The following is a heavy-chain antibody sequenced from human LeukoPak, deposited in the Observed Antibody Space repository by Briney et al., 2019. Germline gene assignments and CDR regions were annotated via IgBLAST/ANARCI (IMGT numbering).Heavy chain of an antibody. V-gene: IGHV3-21*01. CDR3: ARDLRAYSFIDY. J-gene: IGHJ4*02. CDR1: GFTFSSYR. D-gene: IGHD5-18*01. Sequence: GGSLRLSCAASGFTFSSYRMNWVRQAPGKGLEWVSSISSSSSYIYYADSVKGRFTISRDNAKNSLYLQMNSLRAEDTAVYYCARDLRAYSFIDYWGQGTLVTVSS. CDR2: ISSSSSYI.